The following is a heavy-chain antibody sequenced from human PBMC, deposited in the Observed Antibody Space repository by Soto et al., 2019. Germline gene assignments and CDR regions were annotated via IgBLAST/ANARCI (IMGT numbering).Heavy chain of an antibody. CDR2: IRSKAYGGTT. D-gene: IGHD5-12*01. CDR1: GFTFGDYA. Sequence: PGWSLRLSCTASGFTFGDYAMSWVRQAPGKGLEWVGFIRSKAYGGTTEYAASVKGRFTISRDDSKSIAYLQMNSLKTEDTAVYYCPRSNVDIVALALDYWGQGTLVTVSS. J-gene: IGHJ4*02. V-gene: IGHV3-49*04. CDR3: PRSNVDIVALALDY.